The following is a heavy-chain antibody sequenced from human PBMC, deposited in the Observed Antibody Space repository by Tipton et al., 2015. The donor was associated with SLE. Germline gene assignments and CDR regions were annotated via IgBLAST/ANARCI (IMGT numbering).Heavy chain of an antibody. V-gene: IGHV4-34*01. CDR3: ARGVPTSVAAADWFDP. CDR2: INHSGST. J-gene: IGHJ5*02. D-gene: IGHD6-13*01. CDR1: GGSFSGYY. Sequence: TLSLTCAVYGGSFSGYYWSWIRRPPGKGLEWIGEINHSGSTNYNPSLKSRVTISVDTSKNQFSLKLSSVTAADTAVYYCARGVPTSVAAADWFDPWGQGTLVTVSS.